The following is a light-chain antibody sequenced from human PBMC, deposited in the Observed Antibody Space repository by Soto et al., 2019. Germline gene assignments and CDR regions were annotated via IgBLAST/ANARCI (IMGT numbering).Light chain of an antibody. V-gene: IGLV1-40*01. CDR1: SSNIGAGYD. Sequence: QAVVTQPPSVSGAPGQRVTISCTGSSSNIGAGYDVHWYQQLPGTAPKLLIFANSNRPSGVPDRISGSKSGTSASLAITGLQAEDEADYYCQSYDSSLSGSYVVFGGGTKLTVL. J-gene: IGLJ2*01. CDR3: QSYDSSLSGSYVV. CDR2: ANS.